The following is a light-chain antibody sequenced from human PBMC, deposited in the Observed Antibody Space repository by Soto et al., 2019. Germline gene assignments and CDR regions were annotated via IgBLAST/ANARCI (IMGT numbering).Light chain of an antibody. CDR2: DVS. Sequence: QSVLTQTASVSRSPGQSITISCTGTSSDVGGYRYVSWYQQHPGKVPKLIIYDVSNRPSGISDRFSGSKSANTASLTISGLHAEDEADYYCSSYTSTSAYVVFGGRTKVTVL. CDR3: SSYTSTSAYVV. CDR1: SSDVGGYRY. J-gene: IGLJ3*02. V-gene: IGLV2-14*01.